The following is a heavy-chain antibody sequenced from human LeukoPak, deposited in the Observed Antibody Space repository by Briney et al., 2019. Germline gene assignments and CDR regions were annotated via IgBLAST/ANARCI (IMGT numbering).Heavy chain of an antibody. CDR1: GFTFNSHW. Sequence: GGSLRLSCAASGFTFNSHWMSWVRQAPGKGLEWVANIKEDGTEKFYVDSVKGRFTVSRDNARASVFLQMNSLRAEDAAVYYCAKAPVTSCSGVYCYPFDYWGQGTLVTVSS. V-gene: IGHV3-7*03. CDR3: AKAPVTSCSGVYCYPFDY. J-gene: IGHJ4*02. D-gene: IGHD2-15*01. CDR2: IKEDGTEK.